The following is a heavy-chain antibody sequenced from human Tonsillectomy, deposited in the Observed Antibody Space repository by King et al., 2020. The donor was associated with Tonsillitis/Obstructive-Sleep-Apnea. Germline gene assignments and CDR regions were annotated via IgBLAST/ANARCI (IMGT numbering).Heavy chain of an antibody. CDR1: GFTFISYG. V-gene: IGHV3-33*01. CDR2: LCDDGSNK. D-gene: IGHD2-15*01. Sequence: VQLVESGGGVVQPGRSLRLSCAASGFTFISYGMHWVRQAPGKGLDGVAVLCDDGSNKYYAVSVKGRLPISRDNSKKTLYLQMNSLRAEDTAVYYCARDRCSGGSCFDAFDIWGQGTMVTVSS. J-gene: IGHJ3*02. CDR3: ARDRCSGGSCFDAFDI.